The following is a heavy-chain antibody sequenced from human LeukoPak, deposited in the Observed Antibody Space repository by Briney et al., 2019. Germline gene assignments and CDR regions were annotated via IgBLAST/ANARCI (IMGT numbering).Heavy chain of an antibody. CDR3: AKYLAGGWYYIDC. J-gene: IGHJ4*02. V-gene: IGHV3-23*01. D-gene: IGHD6-19*01. CDR2: ISGSGDST. CDR1: GFTFSSNA. Sequence: GGCLRLSCAASGFTFSSNAMSWVRQAPGKGLEWVSGISGSGDSTYYIESVKGRFTISRDNSKNTLYLEMNSLRAEDTAVYYCAKYLAGGWYYIDCWGQGTLVTVYS.